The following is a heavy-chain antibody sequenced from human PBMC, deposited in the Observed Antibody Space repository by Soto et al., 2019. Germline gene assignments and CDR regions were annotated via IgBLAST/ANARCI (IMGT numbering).Heavy chain of an antibody. D-gene: IGHD3-22*01. CDR2: ISYDGNNK. V-gene: IGHV3-30-3*01. Sequence: QVQLVESGGGVVQPGRSLRLSCAASGFTFSSYAMHWVRQAPGKGLEWVAVISYDGNNKYYADSVKGRFTISRDNSKNTLYLQMNSLRAEDTAVYYCARDRVDYDSSCYEGYFDYWGQGTLVTVSS. CDR1: GFTFSSYA. CDR3: ARDRVDYDSSCYEGYFDY. J-gene: IGHJ4*02.